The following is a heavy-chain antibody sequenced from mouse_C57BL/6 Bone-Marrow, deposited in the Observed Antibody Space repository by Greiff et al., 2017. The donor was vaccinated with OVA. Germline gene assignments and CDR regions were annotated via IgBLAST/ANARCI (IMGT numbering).Heavy chain of an antibody. CDR1: GYTFTSYW. V-gene: IGHV1-87*01. CDR3: AYYGYHGYFDY. J-gene: IGHJ2*01. D-gene: IGHD2-2*01. CDR2: IYPGNGDT. Sequence: QVQLQQSGAELVKPGASVKLSCKASGYTFTSYWMQWVKQRPGQGLEWIGAIYPGNGDTSYNQKFKGKATLTADKSSSTAYMQLSSLTSEDSAVYYCAYYGYHGYFDYWGQGTTLTVSS.